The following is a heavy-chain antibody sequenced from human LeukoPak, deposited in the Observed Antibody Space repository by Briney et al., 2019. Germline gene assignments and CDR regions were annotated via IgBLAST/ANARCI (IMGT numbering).Heavy chain of an antibody. D-gene: IGHD2-2*01. CDR3: ARSYCSSTSCLAYWYFDL. CDR2: IYYSGST. J-gene: IGHJ2*01. CDR1: GGSISSSSYY. V-gene: IGHV4-39*07. Sequence: PSETLSLTCTVSGGSISSSSYYWGWIRQPPGKGLEWIGSIYYSGSTYYNPSLKSRVTISVDASKNQFSLKLSSVTAADTAVYYCARSYCSSTSCLAYWYFDLWGRGNLVTVSS.